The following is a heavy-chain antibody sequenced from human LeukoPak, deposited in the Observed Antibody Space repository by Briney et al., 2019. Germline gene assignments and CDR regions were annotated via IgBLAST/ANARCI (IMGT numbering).Heavy chain of an antibody. CDR3: ARSYYYDSSGYYELDY. CDR2: IYYSGST. Sequence: SETLSLTCTVSGGSISSYYWSWIRQPPGKGLEWIGYIYYSGSTNYNPSLKSRVTISVDTSKNQFSLKLSSVTAADTAVYYCARSYYYDSSGYYELDYWGQGTLVTVSS. D-gene: IGHD3-22*01. J-gene: IGHJ4*02. CDR1: GGSISSYY. V-gene: IGHV4-59*01.